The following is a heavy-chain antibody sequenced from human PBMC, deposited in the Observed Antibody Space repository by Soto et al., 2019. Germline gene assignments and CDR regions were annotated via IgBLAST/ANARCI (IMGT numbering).Heavy chain of an antibody. D-gene: IGHD1-26*01. Sequence: QVQLVQSGAEVKKPGSSVKVSCKASGGTFSSYTISWVRQAPGQGLVWMGRIIPILGIANYAQKFQGRVTITADKSTSTAYMELSSLRSEDTAVYYCARGATLYYFDYWGQGTLVTVSS. CDR2: IIPILGIA. CDR1: GGTFSSYT. V-gene: IGHV1-69*02. J-gene: IGHJ4*02. CDR3: ARGATLYYFDY.